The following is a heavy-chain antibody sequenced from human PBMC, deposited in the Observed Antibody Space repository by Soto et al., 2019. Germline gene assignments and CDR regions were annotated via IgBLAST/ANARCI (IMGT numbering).Heavy chain of an antibody. CDR1: GGSISSYY. CDR3: ARGLGSSWYDDYFDY. D-gene: IGHD6-13*01. CDR2: IYYSGST. Sequence: SETLSLTCTVSGGSISSYYWSWIRQPPGKGLEWIGYIYYSGSTNYNPSLKSRVTISVDTSKNQFSLKLSSVTAADTAVYYCARGLGSSWYDDYFDYWGQGTLVT. J-gene: IGHJ4*02. V-gene: IGHV4-59*01.